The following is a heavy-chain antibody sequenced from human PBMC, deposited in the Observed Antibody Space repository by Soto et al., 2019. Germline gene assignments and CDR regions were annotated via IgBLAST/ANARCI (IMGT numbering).Heavy chain of an antibody. CDR3: ARGLGSPRGYYYYMDV. CDR2: INPNSGGT. D-gene: IGHD7-27*01. CDR1: GYTFTGYY. J-gene: IGHJ6*03. V-gene: IGHV1-2*04. Sequence: ASVKVSCKASGYTFTGYYMHWVRQAPGQGLEWMGWINPNSGGTNYAQKFQGWVTMTRDTSISTAYMELSRLRSDDTAVYSCARGLGSPRGYYYYMDVWGKGTTVTVSS.